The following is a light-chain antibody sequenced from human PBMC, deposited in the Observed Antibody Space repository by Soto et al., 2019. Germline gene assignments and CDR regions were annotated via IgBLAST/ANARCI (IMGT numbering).Light chain of an antibody. J-gene: IGKJ2*03. CDR3: QGRKIWQVR. CDR2: GAS. CDR1: QSVSSN. Sequence: EIVMTQSPATLSVSPGERAALSCRASQSVSSNLAWYQQKPGQAPRLLIYGASNRATGIPARFSGSGSGTDFTLTISSLGPEDLEGYYCQGRKIWQVRLGEGT. V-gene: IGKV3D-15*01.